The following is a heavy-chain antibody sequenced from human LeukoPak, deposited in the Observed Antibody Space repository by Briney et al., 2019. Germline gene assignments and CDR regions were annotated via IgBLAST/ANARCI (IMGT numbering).Heavy chain of an antibody. CDR3: ARDLYSSGWGYFDY. CDR1: GYSISSGYY. CDR2: IYHSGST. D-gene: IGHD6-19*01. V-gene: IGHV4-38-2*02. Sequence: SETLSLTCTISGYSISSGYYWGWIRQPPGNGLEWIGSIYHSGSTYYNPSLKSRVTISLDTSENQFSLKLSSVTAADTAVYYCARDLYSSGWGYFDYWGQGTLVTVSS. J-gene: IGHJ4*02.